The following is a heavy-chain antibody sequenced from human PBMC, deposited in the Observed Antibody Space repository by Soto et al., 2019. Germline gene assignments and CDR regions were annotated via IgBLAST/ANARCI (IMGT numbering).Heavy chain of an antibody. Sequence: QVQLVQSGAEVKKPGASVKVSCKASGYTFTSYAMHWVRQAPGQRLEWMGWINAGNGNTKYSQKFQGRVTITRDTSASTAYMELSSLRSEDTAVYYCARDPIGIYCGGDCYEGVFDYWGQGTLVTVSS. V-gene: IGHV1-3*01. CDR3: ARDPIGIYCGGDCYEGVFDY. CDR1: GYTFTSYA. J-gene: IGHJ4*02. CDR2: INAGNGNT. D-gene: IGHD2-21*02.